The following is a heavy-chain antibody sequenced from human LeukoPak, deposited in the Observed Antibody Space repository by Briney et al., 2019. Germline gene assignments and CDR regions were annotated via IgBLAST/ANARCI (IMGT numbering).Heavy chain of an antibody. D-gene: IGHD1-1*01. CDR1: GASISSSAYY. CDR3: ARHSPPSWKPGYYFDY. V-gene: IGHV4-39*01. CDR2: LYDSGRV. Sequence: SETLSLTCTVSGASISSSAYYWGWIRQPPGKGLEWVGSLYDSGRVYHNPSLKSRVTISVDTSKNHFSLTLSSVTAADTAVYYCARHSPPSWKPGYYFDYWGQGTLVTVSS. J-gene: IGHJ4*02.